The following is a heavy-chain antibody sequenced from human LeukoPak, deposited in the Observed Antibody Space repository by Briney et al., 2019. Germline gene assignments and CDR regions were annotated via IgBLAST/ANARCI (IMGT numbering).Heavy chain of an antibody. J-gene: IGHJ4*02. CDR3: ARRGVGYYDSSGYYALDY. CDR2: IYYSGST. D-gene: IGHD3-22*01. V-gene: IGHV4-59*01. Sequence: SETLSLTCTVSGGSISSYYWSWIRQPPGKGLEWIGYIYYSGSTNCNPSLKSRVTISVDTSKNQFSLKLSSVTAADTAVYYRARRGVGYYDSSGYYALDYWGQGTLVTVSS. CDR1: GGSISSYY.